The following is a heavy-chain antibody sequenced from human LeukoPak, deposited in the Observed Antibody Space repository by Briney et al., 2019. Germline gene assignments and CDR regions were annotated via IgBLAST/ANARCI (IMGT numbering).Heavy chain of an antibody. Sequence: GGSLRLSCAASGFTFSSYAMSWVRQAPGKGLGWVSAISGSGGSTYYADSVKGRFTISRDNSKNTLYLQMNSLRAEDTAVYYCAKDIGSDDSSGYYYSLFDYWGQGTLVTVSS. CDR1: GFTFSSYA. CDR2: ISGSGGST. J-gene: IGHJ4*02. D-gene: IGHD3-22*01. CDR3: AKDIGSDDSSGYYYSLFDY. V-gene: IGHV3-23*01.